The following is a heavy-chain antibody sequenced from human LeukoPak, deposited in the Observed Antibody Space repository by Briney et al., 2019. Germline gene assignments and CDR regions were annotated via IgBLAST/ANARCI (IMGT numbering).Heavy chain of an antibody. CDR3: ARDRAPHSGSYYPGFYFDY. CDR2: ISGSGGST. D-gene: IGHD1-26*01. V-gene: IGHV3-23*01. CDR1: GFTFSSYA. J-gene: IGHJ4*02. Sequence: GGSLRLSCAASGFTFSSYAMSWVRQAPGKGLEWVSAISGSGGSTYYADSVKGRFTISRDNSKNTLYLQMNSLRAEDTAVYYCARDRAPHSGSYYPGFYFDYWGQGTLVTVSS.